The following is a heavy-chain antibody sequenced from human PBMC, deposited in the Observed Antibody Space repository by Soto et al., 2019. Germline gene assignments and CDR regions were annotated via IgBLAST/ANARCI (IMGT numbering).Heavy chain of an antibody. CDR1: GYTFTSYG. CDR2: IIPIFGTA. CDR3: ARVPTANDYGDYVGDY. Sequence: ASVKVSCKASGYTFTSYGISWVRQAPGQGLEWMGGIIPIFGTANYAQKFQGRVTITADESTSTAYMELSSLRSEDTAVYYCARVPTANDYGDYVGDYWGQGTLVTVSS. J-gene: IGHJ4*02. D-gene: IGHD4-17*01. V-gene: IGHV1-69*13.